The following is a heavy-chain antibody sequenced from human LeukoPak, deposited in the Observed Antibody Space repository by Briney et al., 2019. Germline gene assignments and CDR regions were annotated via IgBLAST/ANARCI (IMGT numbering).Heavy chain of an antibody. Sequence: ASVKVSCKASGYTFTRYYMHWLRQAPGQGLEWMGWINPNSGGTNYAQKFQGRVTMTRDTSISTAYMELSRLRSDDTAVYYCAPLPAAHSGFDYWGQGTLVTVSS. V-gene: IGHV1-2*02. CDR2: INPNSGGT. J-gene: IGHJ4*02. CDR1: GYTFTRYY. CDR3: APLPAAHSGFDY. D-gene: IGHD2-2*01.